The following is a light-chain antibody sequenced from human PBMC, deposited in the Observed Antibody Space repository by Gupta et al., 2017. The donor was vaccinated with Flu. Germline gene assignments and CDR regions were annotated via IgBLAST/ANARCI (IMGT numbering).Light chain of an antibody. V-gene: IGKV2-28*01. J-gene: IGKJ2*01. Sequence: IVILQPPLSLPFTPGEPASISCRPNQSLLHSSGKTFLAWYLQSPGQSPHVMVNSGSQRASGVPERFSGRVAGTEFTLKISRVATEDVGIYYCMQTLQTPYTFGQGTKLEI. CDR2: SGS. CDR3: MQTLQTPYT. CDR1: QSLLHSSGKTF.